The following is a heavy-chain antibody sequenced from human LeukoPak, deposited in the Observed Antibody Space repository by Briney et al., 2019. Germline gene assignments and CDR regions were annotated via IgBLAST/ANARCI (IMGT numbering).Heavy chain of an antibody. V-gene: IGHV3-21*01. J-gene: IGHJ4*02. CDR3: ARARGYSSSCYDY. CDR1: GFTFSSYS. CDR2: ISSSSSYI. Sequence: GGSLRLSCAASGFTFSSYSMNWVRQAPGKGLEWVSSISSSSSYIYYADSVKGRFTISRDNAKNSLYLQMNSLRAEDTAVYYCARARGYSSSCYDYWGRGTLVTVSS. D-gene: IGHD6-13*01.